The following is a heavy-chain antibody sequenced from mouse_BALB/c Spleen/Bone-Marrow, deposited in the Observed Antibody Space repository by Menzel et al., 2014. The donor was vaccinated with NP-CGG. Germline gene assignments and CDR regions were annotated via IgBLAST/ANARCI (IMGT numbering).Heavy chain of an antibody. CDR1: GYAFTNYN. D-gene: IGHD1-1*01. Sequence: EVQVVESGPELVKPGASVKVSCKASGYAFTNYNMNWVKQSHGKSLEWIGRINPYNGDAFYNQKFKGKATSTVDKSSSTAHMELLSLTSEDSAVYYCGRSGYYGSSYFDVWGAGTTVTVSS. CDR2: INPYNGDA. CDR3: GRSGYYGSSYFDV. J-gene: IGHJ1*01. V-gene: IGHV1-37*01.